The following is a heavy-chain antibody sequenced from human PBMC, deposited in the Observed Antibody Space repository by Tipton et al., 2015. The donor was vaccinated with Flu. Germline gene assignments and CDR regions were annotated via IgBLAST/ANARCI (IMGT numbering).Heavy chain of an antibody. V-gene: IGHV4-4*07. CDR1: GGSISSYY. J-gene: IGHJ2*01. Sequence: LSLTCTVSGGSISSYYWSWIRQPAGKGLEWIGRIYTSGSTNYNPSLKSRVTMSVDTSKNQFSLKLSSVTAADTAVYYCARDRGYDILTGRPHWYFDLWGRGTLVTVSS. CDR2: IYTSGST. D-gene: IGHD3-9*01. CDR3: ARDRGYDILTGRPHWYFDL.